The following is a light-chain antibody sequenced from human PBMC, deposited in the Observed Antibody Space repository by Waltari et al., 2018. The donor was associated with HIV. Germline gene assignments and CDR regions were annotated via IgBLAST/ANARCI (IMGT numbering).Light chain of an antibody. CDR2: GES. V-gene: IGKV3-15*01. J-gene: IGKJ1*01. CDR1: QRVSSN. CDR3: QQYNNWPPWT. Sequence: EIVMTQSPATLSVSQGERATLSCRASQRVSSNLAWYQQKPGQAPRLLIYGESTRATGIPARFSGSGSGTYFTLTISSLQSEDFAVYYCQQYNNWPPWTFGQGTKVEIK.